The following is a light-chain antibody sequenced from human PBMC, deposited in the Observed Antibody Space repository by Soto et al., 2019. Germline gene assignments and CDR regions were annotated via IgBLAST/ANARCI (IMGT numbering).Light chain of an antibody. CDR1: QSVSSY. J-gene: IGKJ5*01. Sequence: EIVFTQSPSTLSLSPGERATLSCRASQSVSSYLAWYQQKPGQAPRLLIYDASTRATGIPARFSGSGSGTEFTLTVSSLQSEDFAVYYCQQYIKWPITFGQGTRLEIK. V-gene: IGKV3-15*01. CDR2: DAS. CDR3: QQYIKWPIT.